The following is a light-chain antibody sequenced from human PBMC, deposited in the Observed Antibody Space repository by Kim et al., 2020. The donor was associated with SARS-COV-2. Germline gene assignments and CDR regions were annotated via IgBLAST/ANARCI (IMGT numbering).Light chain of an antibody. CDR2: GAS. J-gene: IGKJ2*01. V-gene: IGKV3-15*01. Sequence: EVVLTQSPAILSVSPGERAILSCRASQSISSSLAWYQHKAGQAPRLLIYGASTRVSGLPARFSASGSGTDFTLTISSLQSEDFAVYYCQHYYGWPQLGQGTKLEIK. CDR1: QSISSS. CDR3: QHYYGWPQ.